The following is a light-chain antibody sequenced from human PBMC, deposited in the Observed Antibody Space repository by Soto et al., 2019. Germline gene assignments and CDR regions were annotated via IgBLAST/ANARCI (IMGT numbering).Light chain of an antibody. J-gene: IGLJ2*01. Sequence: QAVVTQPPSASGTPGQRVTISCSGSGSSIGTNTVNWYRQLPGTAPKLLIYGDNQPPSGVPDRFSGSKSGTSASLAISGLQSEDDADYYCAAWDGNLNNVLFGGGTQLTVL. CDR1: GSSIGTNT. CDR2: GDN. CDR3: AAWDGNLNNVL. V-gene: IGLV1-44*01.